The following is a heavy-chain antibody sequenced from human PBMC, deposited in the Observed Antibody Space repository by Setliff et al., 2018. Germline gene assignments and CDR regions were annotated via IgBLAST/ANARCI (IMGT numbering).Heavy chain of an antibody. Sequence: SETLSLTCTVSGGSIINSYYWSWIRQPAGKGLEWIGRISTSGNTNYNPSLKSRVTVSLDTSKNQFSLKLTSMTAADTAVYYCRFWSGYYKNDYWAQGTLVTVSS. CDR2: ISTSGNT. CDR1: GGSIINSYY. V-gene: IGHV4-4*07. D-gene: IGHD3-3*01. CDR3: RFWSGYYKNDY. J-gene: IGHJ4*02.